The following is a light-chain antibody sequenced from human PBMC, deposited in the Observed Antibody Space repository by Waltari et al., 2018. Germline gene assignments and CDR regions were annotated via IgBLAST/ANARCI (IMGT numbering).Light chain of an antibody. V-gene: IGLV3-25*03. CDR1: ALAKQY. CDR3: QAADSSDTSPHVI. Sequence: SYKLTQPPSVSVSPGQTARITCSGDALAKQYVYWYQQKPGQAPVLVMYKDTERPAGPPERFSGSSSGTTVTLTISGVQAEDEGHYDCQAADSSDTSPHVIFGGGTKLTVL. CDR2: KDT. J-gene: IGLJ2*01.